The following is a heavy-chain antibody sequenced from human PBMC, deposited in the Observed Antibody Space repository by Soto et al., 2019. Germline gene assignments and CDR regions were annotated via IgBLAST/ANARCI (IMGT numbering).Heavy chain of an antibody. CDR3: PRRLYGDYDY. V-gene: IGHV1-18*01. CDR2: ISTYNGNT. Sequence: QVQLVQSGAEVKMPGASVKVSCRASGYSFTTSGITWVRQAPGQGLEWMWWISTYNGNTNYAHKIQDRLILTSDTTVSTNYMELRSVRSDDTAIYYCPRRLYGDYDYWGQGTLVPVSS. J-gene: IGHJ4*02. D-gene: IGHD4-17*01. CDR1: GYSFTTSG.